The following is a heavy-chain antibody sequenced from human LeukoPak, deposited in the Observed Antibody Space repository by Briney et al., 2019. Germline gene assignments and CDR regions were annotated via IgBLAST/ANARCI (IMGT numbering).Heavy chain of an antibody. CDR3: ARGDGYNYFLPDY. Sequence: SVKVSYKASGGTFSSYAISWVRQAPGQGLEWMGRIIPIFGTANYAQKFQGRVTITTDESTSTAYMELSSPRSEDTAVYYCARGDGYNYFLPDYWGQGTLVTVSS. CDR1: GGTFSSYA. J-gene: IGHJ4*02. CDR2: IIPIFGTA. V-gene: IGHV1-69*05. D-gene: IGHD5-24*01.